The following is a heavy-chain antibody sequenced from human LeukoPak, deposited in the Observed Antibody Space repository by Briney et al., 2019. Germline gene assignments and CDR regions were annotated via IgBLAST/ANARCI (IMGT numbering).Heavy chain of an antibody. D-gene: IGHD3-3*01. V-gene: IGHV1-69*06. CDR1: GGTFSSYA. CDR3: ARAISSGYFPWTFDY. J-gene: IGHJ4*02. CDR2: IIPIFGTA. Sequence: SVKVSCKASGGTFSSYAISWVRQAPGQGLEWMGGIIPIFGTASYAQKFQGRVTITADKSTSTAYMELSSLRSEDTAVYYCARAISSGYFPWTFDYWGQGTLVTVSS.